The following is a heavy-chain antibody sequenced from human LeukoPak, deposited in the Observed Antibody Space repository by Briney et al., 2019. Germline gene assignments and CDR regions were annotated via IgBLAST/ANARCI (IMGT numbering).Heavy chain of an antibody. J-gene: IGHJ5*02. CDR2: IYYSGST. D-gene: IGHD5-18*01. V-gene: IGHV4-59*11. CDR1: GGSISSHY. CDR3: ARDLGIQLWLGWFDP. Sequence: SETLSLTCTVSGGSISSHYWSWIRQPPGKGLEWIGYIYYSGSTNYNPSLMSRVTISVDTSKNQFSLKLSSVTAADTAVYYCARDLGIQLWLGWFDPWGQGTLVTVSS.